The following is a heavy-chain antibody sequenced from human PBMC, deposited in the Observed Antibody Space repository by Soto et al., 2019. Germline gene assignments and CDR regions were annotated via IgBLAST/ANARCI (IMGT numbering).Heavy chain of an antibody. CDR3: ARDQIAAARTDYYYGMDV. CDR2: VNPNSGGT. J-gene: IGHJ6*02. V-gene: IGHV1-2*04. Sequence: ASVKVSCKASGYTFTGYYMHWVRQAPGQGLEWMGWVNPNSGGTNYAQKFQGWVTMTRDTSISAAYMELSRLRSDDTAVYYCARDQIAAARTDYYYGMDVWGQGTTVTVSS. CDR1: GYTFTGYY. D-gene: IGHD6-13*01.